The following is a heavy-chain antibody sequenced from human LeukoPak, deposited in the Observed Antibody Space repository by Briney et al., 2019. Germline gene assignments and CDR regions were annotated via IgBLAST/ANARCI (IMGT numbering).Heavy chain of an antibody. CDR2: ISSSSTYI. Sequence: GGSLRLSCAASGFTFSSYSMNWVRQAPGKGLEWVSSISSSSTYIYYADSLKGRFTISRDNSKNTLYLQMNSLRAEDTAVYYCAKDLLNYYGSGSNNNWFDPWGQGTLVTVSS. CDR3: AKDLLNYYGSGSNNNWFDP. V-gene: IGHV3-21*04. D-gene: IGHD3-10*01. J-gene: IGHJ5*02. CDR1: GFTFSSYS.